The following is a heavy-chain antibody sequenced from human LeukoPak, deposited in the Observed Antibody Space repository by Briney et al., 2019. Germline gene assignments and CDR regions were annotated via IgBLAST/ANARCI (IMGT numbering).Heavy chain of an antibody. Sequence: SETLSLTCTVSGYSISSGYYWGYIRQPPGKGLEWIGSIYHSGSTYYNPSLNSRLIISVDTSKNQFSLKLSSVTAADTAVYYCAREGGENYDSSGYIDPWGQGTLVTVSS. CDR1: GYSISSGYY. CDR3: AREGGENYDSSGYIDP. V-gene: IGHV4-38-2*02. CDR2: IYHSGST. J-gene: IGHJ5*02. D-gene: IGHD3-22*01.